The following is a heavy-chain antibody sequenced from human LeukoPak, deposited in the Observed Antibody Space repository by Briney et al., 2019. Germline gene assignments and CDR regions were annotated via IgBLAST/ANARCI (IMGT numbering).Heavy chain of an antibody. Sequence: IAADGGVKHYADSVKGRFTLSRDNSKNTLYLQMNSLSVEDTAVYYCAREATWGQWYFDHWGQGTPVTVSS. J-gene: IGHJ4*02. D-gene: IGHD6-19*01. V-gene: IGHV3-30*03. CDR2: IAADGGVK. CDR3: AREATWGQWYFDH.